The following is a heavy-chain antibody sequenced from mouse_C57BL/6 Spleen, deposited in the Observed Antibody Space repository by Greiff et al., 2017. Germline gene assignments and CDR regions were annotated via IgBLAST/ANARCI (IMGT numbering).Heavy chain of an antibody. CDR2: INPNNGGT. CDR3: ARGTSKGRWYYFDY. J-gene: IGHJ2*01. D-gene: IGHD1-1*02. Sequence: EVQLQQSGPELVKPGASVKIPCKASGYTFTDYNMDWVKQSHGKSLEWIGDINPNNGGTIYNQKFKGKATLTVDKSSSTAYMELRSLTSEDTAVYYCARGTSKGRWYYFDYWGQGTTLTVSS. V-gene: IGHV1-18*01. CDR1: GYTFTDYN.